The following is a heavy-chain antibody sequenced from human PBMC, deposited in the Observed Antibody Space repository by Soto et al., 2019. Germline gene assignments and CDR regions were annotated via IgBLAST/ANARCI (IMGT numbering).Heavy chain of an antibody. J-gene: IGHJ6*02. D-gene: IGHD3-9*01. Sequence: ASVKVSCKASGYTFTSYAMHWVRQAPGQRLEWMGWVNAGNGNTKYSQKFQGRVTITRDTSASTAYMELSSLRSEDTAVYYCARNLLRYFDWSPAEVFYGMDVWGQGTTVTVSS. V-gene: IGHV1-3*01. CDR2: VNAGNGNT. CDR3: ARNLLRYFDWSPAEVFYGMDV. CDR1: GYTFTSYA.